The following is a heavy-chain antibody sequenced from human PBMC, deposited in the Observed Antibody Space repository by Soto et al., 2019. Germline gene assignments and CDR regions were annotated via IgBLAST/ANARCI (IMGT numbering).Heavy chain of an antibody. Sequence: QVQLVQSGAEVKKPGASVKVSCKASGYTFTSYGISWVRQAPGQGLEWMGWISAYNGNTNYAQKLQGRVTMTTDTATRPAYMELRSLRSDDTALYYCASDLQYYDSSGYGDWGQGTLVPVSS. CDR2: ISAYNGNT. V-gene: IGHV1-18*01. J-gene: IGHJ4*02. CDR3: ASDLQYYDSSGYGD. CDR1: GYTFTSYG. D-gene: IGHD3-22*01.